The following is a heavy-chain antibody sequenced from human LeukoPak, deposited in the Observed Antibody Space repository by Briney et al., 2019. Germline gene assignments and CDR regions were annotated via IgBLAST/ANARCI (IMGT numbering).Heavy chain of an antibody. J-gene: IGHJ4*02. Sequence: PSETLSLTCTVSGGSISSYYWSWIRQPPGKGLEWIGYIYYSGSTNYNPSLKSRVTISVDTSKNQFSLKLSSVTAADTAVYYCARGEQHLVTFDYWGQGTLVTVSS. D-gene: IGHD6-13*01. CDR3: ARGEQHLVTFDY. CDR2: IYYSGST. V-gene: IGHV4-59*01. CDR1: GGSISSYY.